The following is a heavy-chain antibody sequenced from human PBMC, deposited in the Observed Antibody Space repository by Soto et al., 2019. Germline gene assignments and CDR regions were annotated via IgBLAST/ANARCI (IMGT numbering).Heavy chain of an antibody. Sequence: SETLSLTCSVSGGSISGDYYWSWIRQSPEKGLEWIGYIYNGGSTYYRPSLESRMHMSLDATRNHYSLRLTSVTAADTAVYFCARAPVGLDTISYFDYWGQGKLVTVSS. D-gene: IGHD3-3*01. V-gene: IGHV4-30-4*08. CDR3: ARAPVGLDTISYFDY. J-gene: IGHJ4*02. CDR1: GGSISGDYY. CDR2: IYNGGST.